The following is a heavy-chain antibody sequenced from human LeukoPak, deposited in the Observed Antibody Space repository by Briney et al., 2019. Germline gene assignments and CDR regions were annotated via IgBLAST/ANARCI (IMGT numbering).Heavy chain of an antibody. Sequence: ASVKVSCXASGGTFSSYAISWVRQAPGQGLEWMGGIIPIFGTANYAQKFQGRVTITTDESTSTAYMELSSLRSEDTAVYYCATEQWLARGYFDYWGQGTLVTVSS. CDR3: ATEQWLARGYFDY. V-gene: IGHV1-69*05. J-gene: IGHJ4*02. D-gene: IGHD6-19*01. CDR2: IIPIFGTA. CDR1: GGTFSSYA.